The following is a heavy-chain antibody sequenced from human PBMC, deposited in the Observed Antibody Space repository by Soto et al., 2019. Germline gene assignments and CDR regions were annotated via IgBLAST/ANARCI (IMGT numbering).Heavy chain of an antibody. V-gene: IGHV4-34*01. CDR2: INHSGST. J-gene: IGHJ5*02. Sequence: ETLSRTGSVYGVSFRGYYWSWIRQPPGKGLEWIGEINHSGSTNYNPSLKSRVTISVDTSKNQFSLKLSSVTAADTAVYYCARGVPVVVTAITSNWFDPWGQGTLVTVYS. CDR3: ARGVPVVVTAITSNWFDP. CDR1: GVSFRGYY. D-gene: IGHD2-21*02.